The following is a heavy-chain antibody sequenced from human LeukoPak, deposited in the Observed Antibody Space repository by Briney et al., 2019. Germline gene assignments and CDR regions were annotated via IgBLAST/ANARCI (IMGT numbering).Heavy chain of an antibody. CDR3: AVYSSNYWFDP. J-gene: IGHJ5*02. V-gene: IGHV5-51*01. CDR2: IYPGDSDT. D-gene: IGHD2-2*01. Sequence: GESLKISCKGSGYSFTTYWIAWVRHMPGKGLEWMGIIYPGDSDTRYSPSLQGQVTISADKSISTAYLQWSSLKASDTAMYYCAVYSSNYWFDPWGQGTLVTVSS. CDR1: GYSFTTYW.